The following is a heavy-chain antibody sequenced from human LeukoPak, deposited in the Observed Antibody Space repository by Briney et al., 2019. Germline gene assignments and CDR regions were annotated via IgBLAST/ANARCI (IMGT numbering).Heavy chain of an antibody. Sequence: ASVKVSCKASGYTFTGNYLHWVRQAPGQGLEWMGWINTNTGGTNSAQKFQGRVTMTRDTSISTAYMELSSLRSDDTAVYYCARGNEMDYWGQGALVTVSS. D-gene: IGHD1-1*01. CDR1: GYTFTGNY. V-gene: IGHV1-2*02. CDR2: INTNTGGT. J-gene: IGHJ4*02. CDR3: ARGNEMDY.